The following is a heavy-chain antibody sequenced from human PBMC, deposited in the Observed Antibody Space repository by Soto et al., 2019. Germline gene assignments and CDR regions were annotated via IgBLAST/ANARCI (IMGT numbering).Heavy chain of an antibody. D-gene: IGHD3-10*01. J-gene: IGHJ5*02. V-gene: IGHV1-69*01. CDR2: IIPMYGPA. Sequence: QVPLVQSGAEVKKPGSSVTVSCKASGGTFSSYAIHWVRQAPGQGLEWMGGIIPMYGPAKYAQRCQGRVTIAAAESTTTVYMELTSLTSQDTAVYYCARVTSMVRGVIDNWFDPWGHGTLVTVSS. CDR3: ARVTSMVRGVIDNWFDP. CDR1: GGTFSSYA.